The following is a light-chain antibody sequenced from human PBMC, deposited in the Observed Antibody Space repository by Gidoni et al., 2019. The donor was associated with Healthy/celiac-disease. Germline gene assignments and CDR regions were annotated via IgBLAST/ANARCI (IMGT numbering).Light chain of an antibody. CDR3: QQYDSLPWT. J-gene: IGKJ1*01. Sequence: DSPMTQSPSNLSASVGDRVTITCRASQSISSWLGWYQQKPGKAPKLLIYKALSLESGVPSRFSGSGSGTEFTLTISSLQPDDFATYYCQQYDSLPWTFGQGTKVEIK. CDR2: KAL. V-gene: IGKV1-5*03. CDR1: QSISSW.